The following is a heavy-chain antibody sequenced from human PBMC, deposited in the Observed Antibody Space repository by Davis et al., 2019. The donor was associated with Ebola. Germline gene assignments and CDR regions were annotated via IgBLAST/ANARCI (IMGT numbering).Heavy chain of an antibody. D-gene: IGHD2-15*01. CDR1: GGSISSSNW. Sequence: MPSETLSLTCAVSGGSISSSNWWSWVRQPPGKGLEWIGYIYYSGTTSYNPSLKSRVSISVDTSKNQFSLRLRSVTAADTAVYYCATFVLGYCSGGSCYNYFDDWGQGTLVTVSS. CDR3: ATFVLGYCSGGSCYNYFDD. CDR2: IYYSGTT. J-gene: IGHJ4*02. V-gene: IGHV4-4*02.